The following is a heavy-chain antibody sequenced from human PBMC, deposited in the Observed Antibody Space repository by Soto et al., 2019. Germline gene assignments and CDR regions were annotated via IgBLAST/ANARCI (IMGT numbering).Heavy chain of an antibody. J-gene: IGHJ4*02. D-gene: IGHD5-12*01. CDR3: ARGKDIVATIAVFGY. Sequence: QVQLVESGGGVVQPGRSLRLSCAASGFTFSSYAMHWVRQAPGKGLEWVAVISYDGSNKYYADSVKGRFTISRDNSKNTLYLQMNSLRAEDTAVYYCARGKDIVATIAVFGYWGQGTLVTVSS. CDR1: GFTFSSYA. CDR2: ISYDGSNK. V-gene: IGHV3-30-3*01.